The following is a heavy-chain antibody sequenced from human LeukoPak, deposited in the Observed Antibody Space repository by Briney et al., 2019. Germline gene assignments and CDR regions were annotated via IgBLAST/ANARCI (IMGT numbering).Heavy chain of an antibody. CDR2: IKEDGSAK. V-gene: IGHV3-7*04. J-gene: IGHJ4*02. D-gene: IGHD5-12*01. Sequence: GGSLRLSCAASGFTFSSYWMSWVRQAPGKGLEWVANIKEDGSAKYSVDSVRGRFTISRDNAKNTLYLQMNSLRAEDTAVYYCARDSPGYGAYDLGWGQGTLVTVSS. CDR3: ARDSPGYGAYDLG. CDR1: GFTFSSYW.